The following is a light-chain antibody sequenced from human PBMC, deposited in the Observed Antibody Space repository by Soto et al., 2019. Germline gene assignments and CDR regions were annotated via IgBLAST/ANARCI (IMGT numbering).Light chain of an antibody. CDR1: SSNIGNND. Sequence: QSVLTQPPSASGTPGQRVTISCSGSSSNIGNNDVYWYQQFPGTAPKLVVYKNNQRPSGVPDRFSGSKSGTSASLAISGLRSEDEVDYYCAAWDDSLGEVFGTGTKLTVL. J-gene: IGLJ1*01. V-gene: IGLV1-47*01. CDR2: KNN. CDR3: AAWDDSLGEV.